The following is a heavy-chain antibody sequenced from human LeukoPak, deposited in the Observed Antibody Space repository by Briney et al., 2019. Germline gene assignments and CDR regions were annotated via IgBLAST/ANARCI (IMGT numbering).Heavy chain of an antibody. J-gene: IGHJ6*02. CDR2: ISSSGSTI. CDR1: GFTFSDYY. D-gene: IGHD6-19*01. Sequence: PGGSLRLSCAASGFTFSDYYMSWIRQAPGKRLEWVSYISSSGSTIYYADSVKGRFTISRDNAKNSLYLQMNSLRAEDTAVYYCARTSLIIAVAGNYYYYYGMDVWGQGTTVTVSS. V-gene: IGHV3-11*01. CDR3: ARTSLIIAVAGNYYYYYGMDV.